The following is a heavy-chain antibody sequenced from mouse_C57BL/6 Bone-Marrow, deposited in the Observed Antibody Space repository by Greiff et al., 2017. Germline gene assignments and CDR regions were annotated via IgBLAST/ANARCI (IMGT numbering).Heavy chain of an antibody. CDR3: ARHTTVVYYYAMDY. J-gene: IGHJ4*01. CDR1: GIDFSRYW. Sequence: DVMLVESGGGLVQPGGSLKLSCAASGIDFSRYWMSWVRRAPGKGLEWIGEINPDSSTINYAPSLKDKFIISRDNAKNTLYLQMSKVRSEDTALYYCARHTTVVYYYAMDYWGQGTSVTVSS. D-gene: IGHD1-1*01. CDR2: INPDSSTI. V-gene: IGHV4-1*01.